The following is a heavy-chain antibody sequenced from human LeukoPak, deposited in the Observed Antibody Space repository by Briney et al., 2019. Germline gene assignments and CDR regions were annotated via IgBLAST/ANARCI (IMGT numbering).Heavy chain of an antibody. V-gene: IGHV3-30-3*01. D-gene: IGHD3-10*01. CDR2: ISYDGSNK. Sequence: PGGSLRLSCAASGFTFRDAWMTWVRQAPGKGLEWVAVISYDGSNKYYADSVKGRFTISRDNSKNTLYLQMNSLRAEDTAVYYCARIRPLPHWGQGTLVTVSS. J-gene: IGHJ4*02. CDR3: ARIRPLPH. CDR1: GFTFRDAW.